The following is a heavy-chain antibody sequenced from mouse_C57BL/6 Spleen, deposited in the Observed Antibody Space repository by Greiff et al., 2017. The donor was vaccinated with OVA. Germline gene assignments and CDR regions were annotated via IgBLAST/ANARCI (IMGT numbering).Heavy chain of an antibody. Sequence: LVESGAELVRPGTSVKVSCKASGYAFTNYLIEWVKQRPGQGLEWIGVINPGSGGTNYNEKFKGKATLTADKSSSTAYMQLSSLTSEDSAVYFCARGNDYDGFDYWGQGTTLTVSS. J-gene: IGHJ2*01. CDR3: ARGNDYDGFDY. V-gene: IGHV1-54*01. CDR1: GYAFTNYL. CDR2: INPGSGGT. D-gene: IGHD2-4*01.